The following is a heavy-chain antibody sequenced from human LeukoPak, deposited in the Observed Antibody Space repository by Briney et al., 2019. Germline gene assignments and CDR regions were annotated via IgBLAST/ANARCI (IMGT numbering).Heavy chain of an antibody. Sequence: GGSLRLSCAASGFTFSSHGMHWVRQAPGKGLEWVAVISHDGSNIHYGDSVKGRFTISRDNSKNTLYLQMNSLRAEDTAVYYCAKDPYRVVVATGNYLDPWGQGTLVTVSS. CDR3: AKDPYRVVVATGNYLDP. V-gene: IGHV3-30*18. D-gene: IGHD2-15*01. J-gene: IGHJ5*02. CDR1: GFTFSSHG. CDR2: ISHDGSNI.